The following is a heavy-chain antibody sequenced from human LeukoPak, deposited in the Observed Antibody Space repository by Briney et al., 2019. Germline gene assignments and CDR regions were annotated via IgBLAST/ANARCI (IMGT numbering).Heavy chain of an antibody. Sequence: GGSLKLSCAASGFSFSDAAIHWVRQASGKGLEWVGRIRSRASAYATAYGASVKGRFTISRDDSKNTAYLQMNSLKTEDTAVYYCTRHEGGSSGWFGPYWYFDLWGRGTLVTVSS. D-gene: IGHD6-19*01. V-gene: IGHV3-73*01. CDR2: IRSRASAYAT. CDR1: GFSFSDAA. J-gene: IGHJ2*01. CDR3: TRHEGGSSGWFGPYWYFDL.